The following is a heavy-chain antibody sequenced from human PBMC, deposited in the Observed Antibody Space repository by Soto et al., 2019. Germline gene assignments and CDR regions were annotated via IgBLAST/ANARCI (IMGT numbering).Heavy chain of an antibody. Sequence: EVQLVESGGGLVQPGRSLRLSCAASGFTFEDYAMHWVRQAPGKGLEWVSGISWNSGTISYADSVKGRFTISRDNAKNSLYLKMNSLRLEDTALYYCAKADRYDSSSGVWFDRWGQGTLVTVSS. V-gene: IGHV3-9*01. CDR3: AKADRYDSSSGVWFDR. J-gene: IGHJ5*02. CDR2: ISWNSGTI. CDR1: GFTFEDYA. D-gene: IGHD3-3*01.